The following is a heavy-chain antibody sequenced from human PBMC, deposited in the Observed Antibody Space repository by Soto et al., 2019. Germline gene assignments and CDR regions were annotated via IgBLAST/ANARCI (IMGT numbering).Heavy chain of an antibody. V-gene: IGHV4-59*01. Sequence: TLSLTCTVSGGSISSYYWSWIRQPPGKGLEWIGYIYYSGSTNYNPSLKSRVTISVDTSKNQFSLKLSSVTAADTAVYYCARVRWTVAGPGHFDYWGQGTLVTVSS. J-gene: IGHJ4*02. CDR1: GGSISSYY. CDR3: ARVRWTVAGPGHFDY. D-gene: IGHD6-19*01. CDR2: IYYSGST.